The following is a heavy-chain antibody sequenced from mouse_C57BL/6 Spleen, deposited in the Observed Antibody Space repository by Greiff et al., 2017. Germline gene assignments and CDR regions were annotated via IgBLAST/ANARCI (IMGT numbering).Heavy chain of an antibody. J-gene: IGHJ4*01. Sequence: EVQLQQSGPELVKPGASVKISCKASGYTFTDYYMNWVKQSHGKSLEWIGDINPNNGGTSYNQKFKGKATLTVDKSSSTAYMELRSLTSEDSAVYYCARPLPYYYAMDYWGQGTSVTVSS. CDR3: ARPLPYYYAMDY. CDR2: INPNNGGT. D-gene: IGHD5-5*01. V-gene: IGHV1-26*01. CDR1: GYTFTDYY.